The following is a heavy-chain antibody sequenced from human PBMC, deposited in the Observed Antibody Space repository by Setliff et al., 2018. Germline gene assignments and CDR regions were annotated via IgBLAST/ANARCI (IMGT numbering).Heavy chain of an antibody. CDR2: INTGTGNT. CDR3: ARRREENYYYYTDV. V-gene: IGHV1-3*04. J-gene: IGHJ6*03. CDR1: GYTFTSHA. D-gene: IGHD1-26*01. Sequence: ASVKVSCKASGYTFTSHAIHWVRQAPGQRLEWMGWINTGTGNTQYSQNFQGRVTFTRDTSASTAYMELSSLRSEDTAVYFCARRREENYYYYTDVWGKGTAVTVSS.